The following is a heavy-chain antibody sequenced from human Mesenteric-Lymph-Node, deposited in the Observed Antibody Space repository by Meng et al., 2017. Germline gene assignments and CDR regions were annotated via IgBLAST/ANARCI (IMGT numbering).Heavy chain of an antibody. Sequence: GESLKISCAASGFTFSSYEMNWVRQAPGKGLEWVSYISSSGSTIYYADSVKGRFTISRDNSKNSLYLQMNSLRAEDTALYYCAKSRRPMIVVVEFDYWGQGTLVTVSS. V-gene: IGHV3-48*03. CDR2: ISSSGSTI. J-gene: IGHJ4*02. D-gene: IGHD3-22*01. CDR3: AKSRRPMIVVVEFDY. CDR1: GFTFSSYE.